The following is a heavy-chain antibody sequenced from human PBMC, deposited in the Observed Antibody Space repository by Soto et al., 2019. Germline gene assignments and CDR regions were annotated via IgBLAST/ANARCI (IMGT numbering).Heavy chain of an antibody. CDR2: IYHSGST. CDR1: RGSISSSNW. J-gene: IGHJ4*02. V-gene: IGHV4-4*02. Sequence: SETLSLTCAVSRGSISSSNWWSWVRQPPGKGLEWIGEIYHSGSTNYNPSLKSRVTISVDKSKNQFSLKLSSVTAADTAVYYCARGLNYYGSGSYYNHWGQGTLVTSPQ. D-gene: IGHD3-10*01. CDR3: ARGLNYYGSGSYYNH.